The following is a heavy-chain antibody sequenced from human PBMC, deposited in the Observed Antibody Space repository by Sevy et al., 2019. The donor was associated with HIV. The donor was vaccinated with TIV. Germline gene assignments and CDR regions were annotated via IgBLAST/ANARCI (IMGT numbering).Heavy chain of an antibody. Sequence: GGSLRLSCAASGITLSNYGVNWVRQAPGKGLEWVSYISSRSGTLYYGASVKGRFTISRDNAKNTLSLQMNSLRAEDTAVYYCARGGYPRPFDYWGQGTLVTVSS. J-gene: IGHJ4*02. CDR2: ISSRSGTL. CDR1: GITLSNYG. V-gene: IGHV3-48*01. D-gene: IGHD1-1*01. CDR3: ARGGYPRPFDY.